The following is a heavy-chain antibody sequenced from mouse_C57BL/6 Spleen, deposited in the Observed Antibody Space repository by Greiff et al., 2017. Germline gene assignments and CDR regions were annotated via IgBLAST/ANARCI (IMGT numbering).Heavy chain of an antibody. J-gene: IGHJ3*01. CDR2: IYPRSGNT. CDR3: ARRGGGYYGSSYNAY. CDR1: GYTFTSYG. Sequence: QVQLQQSGAELARPGASVKLSCKASGYTFTSYGISWVKQRTGQGLEWIGEIYPRSGNTYYNEKFKGKATLTADKSSSTAYMELRSLTCEDSAVYCCARRGGGYYGSSYNAYWGQGTLVTVSA. D-gene: IGHD1-1*01. V-gene: IGHV1-81*01.